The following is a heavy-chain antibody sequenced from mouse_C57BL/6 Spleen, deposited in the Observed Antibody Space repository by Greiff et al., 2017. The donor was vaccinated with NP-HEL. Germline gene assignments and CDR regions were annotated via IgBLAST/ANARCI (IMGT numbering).Heavy chain of an antibody. CDR3: TRRGGSSYEEDAMDY. D-gene: IGHD1-1*01. CDR2: IYPGNSDT. Sequence: VQLQQSGTVLARPGASVKMSCKTSGYTFTSYWMHWVKQRPGQGLEWIGAIYPGNSDTSYNQKFKGKAKLTAVTSASTAYMELSSLTKEDSAVYYCTRRGGSSYEEDAMDYWGQGTSVTVSS. V-gene: IGHV1-5*01. CDR1: GYTFTSYW. J-gene: IGHJ4*01.